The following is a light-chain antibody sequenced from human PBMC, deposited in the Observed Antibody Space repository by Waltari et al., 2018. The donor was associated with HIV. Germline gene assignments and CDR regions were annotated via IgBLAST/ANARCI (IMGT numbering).Light chain of an antibody. Sequence: QTALTQPASVSGSPGQSITISCTGTSSDVGAYNLVSWYQQHTGKAPRLIMYDVSERPAGVSNRFTGSKAGNPASLTISGLQAEDEADYYCCSYVSEIVPCVFVGGTKLTVL. J-gene: IGLJ3*02. CDR3: CSYVSEIVPCV. CDR1: SSDVGAYNL. V-gene: IGLV2-23*02. CDR2: DVS.